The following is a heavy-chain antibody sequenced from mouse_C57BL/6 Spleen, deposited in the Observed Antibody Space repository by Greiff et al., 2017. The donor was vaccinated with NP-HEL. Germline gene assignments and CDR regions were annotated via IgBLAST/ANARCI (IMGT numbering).Heavy chain of an antibody. CDR1: GYTFTSYW. V-gene: IGHV1-53*01. J-gene: IGHJ3*01. CDR3: ARGEGDGYSFAY. D-gene: IGHD2-3*01. CDR2: INPSNGGT. Sequence: QVQLQQPGTDLVKPGASVKLSCKASGYTFTSYWMHWVKQRPGQGLEWIGNINPSNGGTNYNEKFKSKATLTVDKSSCTAFMQLGSLASADSAVYYCARGEGDGYSFAYWGQGTLVTVSA.